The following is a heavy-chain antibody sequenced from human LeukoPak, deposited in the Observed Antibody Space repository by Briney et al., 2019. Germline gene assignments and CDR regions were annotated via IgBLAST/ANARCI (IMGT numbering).Heavy chain of an antibody. J-gene: IGHJ4*02. CDR3: ARESRAMVRGVFDY. D-gene: IGHD3-10*01. CDR2: ISGSGGST. Sequence: GGSLRLSCAASGFTFSSYGMTWVRQAPGKGLEWVSTISGSGGSTYHADSVKGRFIISRDSSKNTLYLQMNSLRAEDTAVYYCARESRAMVRGVFDYWGQGTLVTVSS. CDR1: GFTFSSYG. V-gene: IGHV3-23*01.